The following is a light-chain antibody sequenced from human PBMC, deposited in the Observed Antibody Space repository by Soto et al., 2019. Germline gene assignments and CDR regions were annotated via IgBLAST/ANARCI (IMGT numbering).Light chain of an antibody. J-gene: IGKJ1*01. V-gene: IGKV1D-8*03. CDR1: QGISSY. CDR3: QQYYISWS. Sequence: VIWMTQSPSLLSASTGDRVTISCRMSQGISSYLAWYQQKPGKAPELLIFDVSILASGVPSRFSGSGSGTEFTLTISSLQPEDFATYSCQQYYISWSFGQGTKVDI. CDR2: DVS.